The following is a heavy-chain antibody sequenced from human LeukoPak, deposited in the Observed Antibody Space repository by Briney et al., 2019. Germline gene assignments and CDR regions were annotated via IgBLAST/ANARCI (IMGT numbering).Heavy chain of an antibody. CDR1: GFTFSSYG. CDR2: ISGSGGST. Sequence: PGGSLRLSCAASGFTFSSYGMSWVRQAPGKGLEWVSAISGSGGSTYYADSVKGRFTISRDNSKNTLYLQMNSLRAEDTAVYYCAARYYDILTGYLDYWGQGTLVTVSS. D-gene: IGHD3-9*01. V-gene: IGHV3-23*01. CDR3: AARYYDILTGYLDY. J-gene: IGHJ4*02.